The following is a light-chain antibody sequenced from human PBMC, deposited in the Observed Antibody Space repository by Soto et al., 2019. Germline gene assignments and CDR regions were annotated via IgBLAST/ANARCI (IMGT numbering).Light chain of an antibody. J-gene: IGKJ1*01. Sequence: EIVMTPSPATLSVSPVERVTLSCRASQSAISNLAWYQQKPGQTPRLLIYDASTRATDIPARFSGSGSGTDFTLTISSLLSEDVAVYYCQQYNNWPRTFGQGTKVDIK. V-gene: IGKV3-15*01. CDR2: DAS. CDR3: QQYNNWPRT. CDR1: QSAISN.